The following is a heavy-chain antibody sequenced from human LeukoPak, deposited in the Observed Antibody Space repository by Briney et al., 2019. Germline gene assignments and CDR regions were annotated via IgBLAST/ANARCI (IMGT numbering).Heavy chain of an antibody. D-gene: IGHD6-19*01. CDR1: GFSNNH. CDR3: ASRPKAEQWLGVFDY. V-gene: IGHV3-66*01. Sequence: PGGSLRLSCAASGFSNNHMSWIRQAPGKGLEWVSVIYTGGGTYYADSVKGRFTLSRDNSKNTVHLQMNSLRAEDTAVYYCASRPKAEQWLGVFDYWGQGDLVTVSS. J-gene: IGHJ4*02. CDR2: IYTGGGT.